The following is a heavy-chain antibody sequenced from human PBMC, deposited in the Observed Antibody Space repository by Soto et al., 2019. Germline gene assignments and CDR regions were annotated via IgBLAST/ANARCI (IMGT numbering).Heavy chain of an antibody. Sequence: PSETLSLTCAVSGAPITSNNWWAWLRRSPGKGLEWIGRIYYSGTTYYNPSLKSRVTISVDTSKNQFSLKLSSVTAADTAVYYCASNYYGSGSYENWFDPWGQGTLVTVSS. V-gene: IGHV4-39*01. CDR2: IYYSGTT. D-gene: IGHD3-10*01. J-gene: IGHJ5*02. CDR3: ASNYYGSGSYENWFDP. CDR1: GAPITSNNW.